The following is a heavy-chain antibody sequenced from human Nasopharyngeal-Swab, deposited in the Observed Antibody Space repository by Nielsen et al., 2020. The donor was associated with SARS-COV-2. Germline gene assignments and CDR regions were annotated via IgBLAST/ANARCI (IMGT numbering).Heavy chain of an antibody. V-gene: IGHV3-23*01. CDR2: ISSDGKST. Sequence: GGSLRLSCAASGLLFNNYAMTWVRQVPDKGLECVASISSDGKSTLYADSVKGRFAISRDNPKNTLFLQMNSLRPEDTALYYCAKAAPYYLDYWGRGTLVTVSS. J-gene: IGHJ4*01. CDR3: AKAAPYYLDY. CDR1: GLLFNNYA. D-gene: IGHD3-22*01.